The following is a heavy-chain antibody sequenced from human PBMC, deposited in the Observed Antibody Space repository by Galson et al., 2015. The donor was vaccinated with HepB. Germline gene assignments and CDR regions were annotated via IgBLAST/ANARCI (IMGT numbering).Heavy chain of an antibody. CDR1: GFTFSSYG. CDR3: ASPSSGYWAGSTSRHGVGAFDI. D-gene: IGHD3-22*01. CDR2: IWYDGSNK. V-gene: IGHV3-33*01. Sequence: SLRLSCAASGFTFSSYGMHWVRQAPGKGLEWVAVIWYDGSNKYYADSVKGRFTISRDNSKNTLYLQMNSLRAEDTAVYYCASPSSGYWAGSTSRHGVGAFDIWGQGTMVTVSS. J-gene: IGHJ3*02.